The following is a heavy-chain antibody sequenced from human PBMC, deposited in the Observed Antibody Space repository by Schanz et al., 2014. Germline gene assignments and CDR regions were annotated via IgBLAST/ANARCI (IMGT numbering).Heavy chain of an antibody. D-gene: IGHD3-16*01. CDR2: KYYTGSP. V-gene: IGHV4-31*03. CDR3: ARVGRNSYGFTPRIDA. CDR1: GDSISSAY. Sequence: QVQLQESGPGLVEPSQTLSLTCTVSGDSISSAYWSWIRQPPGKGLEWIGYKYYTGSPYYNPSFWGRVTVSLDTSKNEFSLRLTSVSSADTAMYYCARVGRNSYGFTPRIDAWGQGTLVAVSS. J-gene: IGHJ5*01.